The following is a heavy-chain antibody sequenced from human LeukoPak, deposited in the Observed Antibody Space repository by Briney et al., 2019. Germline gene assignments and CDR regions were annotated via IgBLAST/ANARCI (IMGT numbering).Heavy chain of an antibody. CDR2: INPNSGGT. J-gene: IGHJ4*02. D-gene: IGHD2-21*01. CDR3: ARSARWRYGPGFVGNY. Sequence: ASVKVSCKASGYTFTGYYMHWVRQAPGQGLEWMGWINPNSGGTDYAQKFQGRVTMARDTSISTAYMELSRLRSDDTAVYYCARSARWRYGPGFVGNYWGQATLVTVSS. V-gene: IGHV1-2*02. CDR1: GYTFTGYY.